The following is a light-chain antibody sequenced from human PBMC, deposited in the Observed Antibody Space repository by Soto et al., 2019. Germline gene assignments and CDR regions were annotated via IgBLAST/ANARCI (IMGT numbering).Light chain of an antibody. CDR1: SSDVGGYDL. CDR2: EGS. CDR3: CAYVSSNTLL. J-gene: IGLJ3*02. V-gene: IGLV2-23*01. Sequence: QSALTQPASVSGSLGQSITISCTGTSSDVGGYDLVSWYQQHPGKAPKLIIYEGSKRPSGISNRFSGSKSGNTASLIISGLQGDDEGDYYCCAYVSSNTLLFGGGTKLTVL.